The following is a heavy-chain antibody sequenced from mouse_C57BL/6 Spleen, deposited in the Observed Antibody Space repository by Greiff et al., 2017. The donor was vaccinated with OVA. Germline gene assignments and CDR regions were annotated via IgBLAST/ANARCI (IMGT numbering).Heavy chain of an antibody. CDR2: ISHGGSYT. CDR3: ARVVGGSSRAD. Sequence: DVKLVEPGGGLVKPGGSLKLSCAASGFTFSSYAMSWVRPTPEKRLEWVATISHGGSYTYYPENVKGRFTISRDNAENTLYLQMSHLESEDSAMYYCARVVGGSSRADWGQGTLVTVSA. CDR1: GFTFSSYA. D-gene: IGHD1-1*01. V-gene: IGHV5-4*03. J-gene: IGHJ3*01.